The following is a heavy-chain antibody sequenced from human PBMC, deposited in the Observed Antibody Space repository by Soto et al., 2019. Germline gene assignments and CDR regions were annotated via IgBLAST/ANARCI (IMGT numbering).Heavy chain of an antibody. D-gene: IGHD3-3*01. CDR3: ARATGITIFGVVTAYYFDY. CDR2: INAGNGNT. V-gene: IGHV1-3*01. CDR1: GYTFTSYA. J-gene: IGHJ4*02. Sequence: QVQLVQSGAEVKKPGASVKVSCKASGYTFTSYAMHWVRQAPGQRPEWMGWINAGNGNTKYSQKFQGRVTITRDTSASTAYMELSSLRSEDTAVYYCARATGITIFGVVTAYYFDYWGQGTLVTVSS.